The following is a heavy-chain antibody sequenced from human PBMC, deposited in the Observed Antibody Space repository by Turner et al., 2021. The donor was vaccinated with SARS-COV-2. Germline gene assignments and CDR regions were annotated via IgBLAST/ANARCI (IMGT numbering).Heavy chain of an antibody. CDR1: GFTFWSYD. CDR2: IGTAGDT. J-gene: IGHJ4*02. D-gene: IGHD3-22*01. CDR3: ATANYDSSGYYCYFDY. V-gene: IGHV3-13*04. Sequence: EVQLVESGGGLVQAGGSVVLPCAASGFTFWSYDMHWVRQATGKGLEWVSVIGTAGDTYYPGSVKGRFTISRENAKNSLYLQMNTLRAGDTAVYYCATANYDSSGYYCYFDYWGQGTLVTVSS.